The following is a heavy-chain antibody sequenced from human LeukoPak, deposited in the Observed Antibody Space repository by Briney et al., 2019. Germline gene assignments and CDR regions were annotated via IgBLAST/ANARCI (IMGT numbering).Heavy chain of an antibody. V-gene: IGHV3-23*01. Sequence: GGSLRLSCAASGFTFSSYAMSWVRQGPGKGLEWVSAISGSGGSTYYADSVKGRFTISRDNSKNTLYLQMNSLRAEDTAVYYCADSSWYEIYYFDYWGQGTLVTVSS. CDR3: ADSSWYEIYYFDY. D-gene: IGHD6-13*01. J-gene: IGHJ4*02. CDR2: ISGSGGST. CDR1: GFTFSSYA.